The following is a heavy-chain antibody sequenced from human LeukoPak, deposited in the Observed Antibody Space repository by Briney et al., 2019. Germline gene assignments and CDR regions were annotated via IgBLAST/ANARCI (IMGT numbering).Heavy chain of an antibody. CDR1: GGSISSYY. J-gene: IGHJ1*01. V-gene: IGHV4-59*01. CDR2: IYYSGST. CDR3: ARTYCGGDCYSQAEYFQH. D-gene: IGHD2-21*02. Sequence: SSETLSLTCTVSGGSISSYYWSWIRQPPGKGLEWIGYIYYSGSTNYNPSLKSRVTISVDTSKNQFSLKLSSVTAADTAVYYCARTYCGGDCYSQAEYFQHWGQGTLVTVSS.